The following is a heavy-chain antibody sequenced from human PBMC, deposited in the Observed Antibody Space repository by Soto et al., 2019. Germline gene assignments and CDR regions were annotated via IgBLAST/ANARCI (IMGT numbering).Heavy chain of an antibody. CDR2: IYYSGST. D-gene: IGHD3-22*01. J-gene: IGHJ3*02. V-gene: IGHV4-30-4*01. CDR3: ASWSEGWYDSRRDI. CDR1: GGSISSGDYY. Sequence: SETLSLTCTVSGGSISSGDYYWSWIRQPPGKGLEWIGYIYYSGSTYYNPSLKSRVTISVDTSKNQFSLKLSSVTAADTAVYYCASWSEGWYDSRRDIWGQGTMVTVSS.